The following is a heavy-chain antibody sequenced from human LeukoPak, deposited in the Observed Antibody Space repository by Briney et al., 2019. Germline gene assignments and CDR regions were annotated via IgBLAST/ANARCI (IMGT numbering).Heavy chain of an antibody. D-gene: IGHD3-10*01. J-gene: IGHJ6*02. CDR1: GGSISSYY. CDR2: IYYSGST. V-gene: IGHV4-59*12. Sequence: PSETLSLTCTVSGGSISSYYWSWIRQPPGKGLEWIGYIYYSGSTNYNPSLKSRVTISVDTSKNQFSLKLNSVTAADTAVYYCARDNYGLGSFWGQGTTVTVSS. CDR3: ARDNYGLGSF.